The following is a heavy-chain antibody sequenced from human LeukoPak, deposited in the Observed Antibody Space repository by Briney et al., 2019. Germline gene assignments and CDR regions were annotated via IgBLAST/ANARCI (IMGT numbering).Heavy chain of an antibody. CDR2: IYYSGST. CDR1: GGSISSGGYY. V-gene: IGHV4-31*03. CDR3: ASMAAGVFNWFDP. J-gene: IGHJ5*02. Sequence: PSETLSLTCTVSGGSISSGGYYWSWIRQHPGKGLEWIGYIYYSGSTYYNPSLKSRVTISVDTSKNQFSLKLSSVTAADTAVHYRASMAAGVFNWFDPWGQGTLVTVSS. D-gene: IGHD6-13*01.